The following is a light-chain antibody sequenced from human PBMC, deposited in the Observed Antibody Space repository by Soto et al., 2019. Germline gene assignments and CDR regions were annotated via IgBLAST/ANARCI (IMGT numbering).Light chain of an antibody. J-gene: IGLJ1*01. CDR3: LVIYTGVGEV. CDR1: TGAVTSGHY. Sequence: AVVTQEASLTVSPGGTVTLTCGSSTGAVTSGHYPHWFQQKPGQAPRTLIYDTSIKHSWTPARFSGSLLGGKAALTLSGAQPEDEADYYCLVIYTGVGEVFGTGTQLTVL. CDR2: DTS. V-gene: IGLV7-46*01.